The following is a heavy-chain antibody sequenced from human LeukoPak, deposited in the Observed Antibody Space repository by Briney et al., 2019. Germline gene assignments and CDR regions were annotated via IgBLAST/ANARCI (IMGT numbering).Heavy chain of an antibody. CDR3: ARLRGGELSKYYFDY. CDR2: IYPGDSDT. D-gene: IGHD3-10*01. V-gene: IGHV5-51*01. J-gene: IGHJ4*02. CDR1: GYSFTSYW. Sequence: PGEYLKISCKGSGYSFTSYWIGWVRQMPGKGLEWMGIIYPGDSDTRYSPSFQGQVTMSADKSISTAYLQWSSLKASDTAMYYCARLRGGELSKYYFDYWGQGTLVTVSS.